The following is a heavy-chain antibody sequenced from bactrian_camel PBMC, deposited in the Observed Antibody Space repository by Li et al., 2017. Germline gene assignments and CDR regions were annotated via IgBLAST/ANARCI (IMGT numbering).Heavy chain of an antibody. Sequence: VQLVESGGGSVQAGGSLRLSCTASGLPDTYNCMGWFRQVPGKEREGVASIVVRGGSVAYADSVKGRFTISKDNGKNTLTLQMNSLKPEDTAMYYCAANEYFHASRPNYLNPNAYNYWGQGTQVTVSS. J-gene: IGHJ4*01. V-gene: IGHV3S1*01. D-gene: IGHD6*01. CDR2: IVVRGGSV. CDR1: GLPDTYNC. CDR3: AANEYFHASRPNYLNPNAYNY.